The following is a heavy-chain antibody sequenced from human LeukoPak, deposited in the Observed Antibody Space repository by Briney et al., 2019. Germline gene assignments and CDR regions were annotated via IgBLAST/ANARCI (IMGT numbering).Heavy chain of an antibody. J-gene: IGHJ4*02. Sequence: ASVKVSCKASGYTFTGYYMHWVRQAPGQGLEWMGRINPNSGGTNYAQKFQGRVTMTRDTSISTAYMELSRLRSDDTAVYYCTRERGYDNFFDSWGQGTLVTVSS. CDR1: GYTFTGYY. D-gene: IGHD5-12*01. V-gene: IGHV1-2*06. CDR3: TRERGYDNFFDS. CDR2: INPNSGGT.